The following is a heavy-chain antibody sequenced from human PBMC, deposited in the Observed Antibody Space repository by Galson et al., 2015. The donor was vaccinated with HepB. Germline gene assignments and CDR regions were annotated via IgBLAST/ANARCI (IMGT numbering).Heavy chain of an antibody. D-gene: IGHD3/OR15-3a*01. J-gene: IGHJ4*02. Sequence: SVKVSCKASGGTFSSYAISWVRQAPGQGLEWMGGIIPIFGTANYAQKFQGRVTITADESTSTAYMELSSLRSEDTAVYYCARDRPAEDWNFDYWGQGTLVTVSS. CDR2: IIPIFGTA. V-gene: IGHV1-69*13. CDR3: ARDRPAEDWNFDY. CDR1: GGTFSSYA.